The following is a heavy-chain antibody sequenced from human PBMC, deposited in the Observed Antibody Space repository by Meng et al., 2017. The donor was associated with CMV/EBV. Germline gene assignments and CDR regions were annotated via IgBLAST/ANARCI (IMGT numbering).Heavy chain of an antibody. CDR2: ISAYNGNT. D-gene: IGHD3-3*01. CDR1: GYTFTSYG. Sequence: ASVKVSCKASGYTFTSYGISWVRQVPGQGLEWMGWISAYNGNTNYAQKLQGRVTMTTDTSTSTAYMELRSLRSDDTAVYYCASRGTIFEYYYGMDVWGQGTTVTVSS. V-gene: IGHV1-18*01. J-gene: IGHJ6*02. CDR3: ASRGTIFEYYYGMDV.